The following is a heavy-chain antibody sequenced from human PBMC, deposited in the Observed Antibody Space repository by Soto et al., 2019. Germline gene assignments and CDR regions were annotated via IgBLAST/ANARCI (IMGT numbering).Heavy chain of an antibody. CDR3: ARETGYSTIWSHFDY. Sequence: GGSLRLSCAASGFIFSNYAMHWVRQAPGKGLEWVSSMSYDGGNEDYTDSVKGRFSISRDNSKNTLYLQMNSLRVEDTAVYYCARETGYSTIWSHFDYWGQGT. CDR1: GFIFSNYA. V-gene: IGHV3-30-3*01. J-gene: IGHJ4*02. D-gene: IGHD6-13*01. CDR2: MSYDGGNE.